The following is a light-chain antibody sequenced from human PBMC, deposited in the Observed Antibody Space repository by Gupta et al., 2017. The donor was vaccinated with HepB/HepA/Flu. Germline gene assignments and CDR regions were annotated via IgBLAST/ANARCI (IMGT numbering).Light chain of an antibody. CDR3: RQSLQTPGT. CDR2: LGS. Sequence: DIVMTQSPLSLPVTPGEPASISCRSSQSLLHSNGYKYLDWYLQKPGQSPQLLIYLGSKWASGVPDRFSGSGSGTDCTLKISRVEAEEVGVYYCRQSLQTPGTFGQGTKVEIK. CDR1: QSLLHSNGYKY. V-gene: IGKV2-28*01. J-gene: IGKJ1*01.